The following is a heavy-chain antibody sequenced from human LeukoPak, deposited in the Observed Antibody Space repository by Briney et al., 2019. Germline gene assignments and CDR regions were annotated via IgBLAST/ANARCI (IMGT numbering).Heavy chain of an antibody. D-gene: IGHD4-17*01. J-gene: IGHJ3*02. Sequence: ASVKVSCKASGYTFTNDYMHWVRHAPGQGLEWMGWINPNSGGTNYAQKFQGRVTMTRDTSISTAYMELTRLRSDDTAVYYCAQLSPLIVDYGDYKAFDIWGQGTMVTVSS. CDR1: GYTFTNDY. CDR2: INPNSGGT. CDR3: AQLSPLIVDYGDYKAFDI. V-gene: IGHV1-2*02.